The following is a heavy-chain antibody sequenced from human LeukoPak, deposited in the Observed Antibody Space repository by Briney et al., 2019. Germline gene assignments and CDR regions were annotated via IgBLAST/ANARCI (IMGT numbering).Heavy chain of an antibody. CDR1: GGSISSGSYY. CDR3: ARRAGYCSSTSCYGGGWFDP. D-gene: IGHD2-2*01. Sequence: SQTLSLTCTVSGGSISSGSYYWSWIRQPAGKGLEWIGRIYTSGSTNYTPSLKSRVTISVDTSKNQFSLKLSSVTAADTAVYYCARRAGYCSSTSCYGGGWFDPWGQGTLVTVSS. J-gene: IGHJ5*02. CDR2: IYTSGST. V-gene: IGHV4-61*02.